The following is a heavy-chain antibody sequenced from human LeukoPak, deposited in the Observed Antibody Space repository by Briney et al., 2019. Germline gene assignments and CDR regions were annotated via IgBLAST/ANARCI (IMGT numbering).Heavy chain of an antibody. Sequence: GGSLRLSCAASGFTFDDYAMHWVRHAPGKGLEWVSAISGSGGSTYYADSVKGRFTISRDNSKNTLYLQMNSLRAEDTAVYYCAKVNPYYYDSSGYNWFDPWGQGTLVTVSS. V-gene: IGHV3-23*01. CDR1: GFTFDDYA. J-gene: IGHJ5*02. D-gene: IGHD3-22*01. CDR3: AKVNPYYYDSSGYNWFDP. CDR2: ISGSGGST.